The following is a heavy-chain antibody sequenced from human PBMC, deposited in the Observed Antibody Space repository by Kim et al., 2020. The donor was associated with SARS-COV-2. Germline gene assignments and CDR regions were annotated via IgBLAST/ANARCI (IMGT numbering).Heavy chain of an antibody. CDR2: IYYSGCT. J-gene: IGHJ4*02. D-gene: IGHD3-3*01. CDR3: ARVSGITIFGVVITGPFDY. V-gene: IGHV4-31*03. Sequence: SETLSLTCTVSGGSISSGGYYWSWIRQHPGKGLEWIGYIYYSGCTYYNPSLKSRVTISVDTSKNQFSLKLSSVTAADTAVYYCARVSGITIFGVVITGPFDYWGQGTLVTVSS. CDR1: GGSISSGGYY.